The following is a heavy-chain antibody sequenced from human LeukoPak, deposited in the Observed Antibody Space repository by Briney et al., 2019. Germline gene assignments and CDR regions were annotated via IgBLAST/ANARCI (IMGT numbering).Heavy chain of an antibody. CDR3: ARGYSSSWYWFDP. J-gene: IGHJ5*02. CDR1: GFTFSSYW. Sequence: GGSLRLSCAASGFTFSSYWMSWVRQAPGKGLEWVANINQDGSEKYYVDSVKGRFTIFRDNAKDSLYPQMNSLRAEDTAVYYCARGYSSSWYWFDPWGQGTLVTVSS. CDR2: INQDGSEK. D-gene: IGHD6-13*01. V-gene: IGHV3-7*04.